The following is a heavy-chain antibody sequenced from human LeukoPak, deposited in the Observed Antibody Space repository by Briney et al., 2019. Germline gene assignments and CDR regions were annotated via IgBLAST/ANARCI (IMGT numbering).Heavy chain of an antibody. V-gene: IGHV3-21*01. CDR3: AAQLGYKGNY. J-gene: IGHJ4*02. CDR2: ISSSSSYI. CDR1: GFTFSSYS. Sequence: GGSLRLSCAASGFTFSSYSMNWVRRAPGKGLEWVSSISSSSSYIYYADSVKGRFTISRDNAKNSLYLQMNSLRADDTAGYYCAAQLGYKGNYWGQGTLVTVSS. D-gene: IGHD1-14*01.